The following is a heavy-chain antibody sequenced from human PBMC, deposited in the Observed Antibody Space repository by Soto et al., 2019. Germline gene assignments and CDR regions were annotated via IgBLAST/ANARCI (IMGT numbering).Heavy chain of an antibody. J-gene: IGHJ5*02. D-gene: IGHD6-13*01. CDR1: GFTLSDYY. V-gene: IGHV3-11*06. CDR3: ARAAAGKKEIFDP. Sequence: QVQLVESGGGLVKPGGSLRLSCAASGFTLSDYYMSWIRQAPGKGLEWVSYISSSSSYTNYADSVKGRFTISRDNAKNSLYLQMNSLRAEDTAVYYCARAAAGKKEIFDPWGQGTLVTVSS. CDR2: ISSSSSYT.